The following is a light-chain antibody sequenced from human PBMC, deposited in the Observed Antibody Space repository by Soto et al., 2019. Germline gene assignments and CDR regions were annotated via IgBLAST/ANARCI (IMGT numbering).Light chain of an antibody. CDR2: GVS. V-gene: IGKV1-39*01. CDR3: QQTDRTPFT. J-gene: IGKJ3*01. CDR1: QTISDN. Sequence: IQMTQSPPSLSAYAGGRVTIACRADQTISDNLNWYHQKPGEVPRLLIFGVSALQSGVPPRFSGSGSGTDFTLTISGLQSEDSRTYYCQQTDRTPFTFGPGTKV.